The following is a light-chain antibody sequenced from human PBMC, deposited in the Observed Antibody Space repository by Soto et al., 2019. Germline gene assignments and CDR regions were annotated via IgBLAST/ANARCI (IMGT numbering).Light chain of an antibody. CDR2: DAS. Sequence: SKSPASLSVSNGERATLSCRASQSVSINLAWYQQKPGQAPRLLIYDASTRATGIPARFSGSGSGTEFTLTISSLQPEDFAVYYCQQYNNLLQTFGQGPKVDIK. J-gene: IGKJ1*01. CDR1: QSVSIN. CDR3: QQYNNLLQT. V-gene: IGKV3-15*01.